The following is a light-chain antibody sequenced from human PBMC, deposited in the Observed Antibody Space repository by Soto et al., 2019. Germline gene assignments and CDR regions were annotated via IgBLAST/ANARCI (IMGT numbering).Light chain of an antibody. CDR1: NSDIGSRNL. V-gene: IGLV2-23*02. Sequence: QSALTQPASVSGSPGQSITISCTGTNSDIGSRNLVSWYQQHPGIAPKLIIYDVSRRPSGISHRFSGSRSGNTASLTISGLRAEAEDDYYCCSYAYSGSFVFGTGTKVTVL. CDR3: CSYAYSGSFV. CDR2: DVS. J-gene: IGLJ1*01.